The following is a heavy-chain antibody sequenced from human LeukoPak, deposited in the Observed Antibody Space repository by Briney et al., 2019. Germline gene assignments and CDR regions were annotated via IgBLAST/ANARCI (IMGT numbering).Heavy chain of an antibody. Sequence: GRSLRLSCAASGFTFSSYAMHWVRQAPGKGLEWVAVISYDGSNKYYADSVKGRFTISRDNPKTTLYLQMNSLRAEATALYYGARDITMVRVVLDYWGQGTLSPSPQ. V-gene: IGHV3-30*04. CDR2: ISYDGSNK. J-gene: IGHJ4*02. D-gene: IGHD3-10*01. CDR1: GFTFSSYA. CDR3: ARDITMVRVVLDY.